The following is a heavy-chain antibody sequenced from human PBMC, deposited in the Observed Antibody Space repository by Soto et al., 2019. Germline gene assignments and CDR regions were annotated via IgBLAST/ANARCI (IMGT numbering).Heavy chain of an antibody. J-gene: IGHJ6*02. CDR1: GGSVSSGSYY. D-gene: IGHD2-21*01. CDR2: IYYSGST. Sequence: ASETLSLTCTVSGGSVSSGSYYWSWIRQPPGKGLEWIGYIYYSGSTNYNPSLKSRVTISVDTSKNQFSLKLSSVTAADTAVYYCARDDSSRIYYYGMDVWGQGTTVTVSS. V-gene: IGHV4-61*01. CDR3: ARDDSSRIYYYGMDV.